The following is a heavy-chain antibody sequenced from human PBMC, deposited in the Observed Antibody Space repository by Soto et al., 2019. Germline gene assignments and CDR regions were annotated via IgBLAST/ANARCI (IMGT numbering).Heavy chain of an antibody. D-gene: IGHD3-9*01. Sequence: PGGSLRLSCAASGFTFSGYWMSWVRQAPGKGLEWVANIKQDGSEKYYVDSVKGRFTISRDNAKNSLYLQMNSLRAEDTAVYYCARDLGYYDILTGYYRPAYYFDYWGQGTLVTVSS. CDR3: ARDLGYYDILTGYYRPAYYFDY. CDR1: GFTFSGYW. CDR2: IKQDGSEK. V-gene: IGHV3-7*01. J-gene: IGHJ4*02.